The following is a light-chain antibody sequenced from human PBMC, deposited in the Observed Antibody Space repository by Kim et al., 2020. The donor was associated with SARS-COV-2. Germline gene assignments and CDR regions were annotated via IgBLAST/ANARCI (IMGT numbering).Light chain of an antibody. Sequence: EIVMTQSPATLSVSPGERATLSCRASQSVFHNLAWYQQKFGQPPRLLIYAASTRATGIPAGFSGSGSGTNFTLTISSLQSDDFALYYCQQYNNWPLTFGGGTKVDIK. V-gene: IGKV3-15*01. CDR2: AAS. CDR1: QSVFHN. CDR3: QQYNNWPLT. J-gene: IGKJ4*01.